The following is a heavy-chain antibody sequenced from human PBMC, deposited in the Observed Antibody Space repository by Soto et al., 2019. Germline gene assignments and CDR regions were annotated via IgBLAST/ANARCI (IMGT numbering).Heavy chain of an antibody. V-gene: IGHV1-18*01. Sequence: ASVKVSCKASGYTFTSYGISWVRQAPGQGLEWMGWISAYNGNTNYAQKLQGRVTMTTDTSTSTAYMELRSLRSGDTAVYYCARYYSDIFTGDGAFDIWAQGKMVTVSS. CDR2: ISAYNGNT. D-gene: IGHD3-9*01. J-gene: IGHJ3*02. CDR1: GYTFTSYG. CDR3: ARYYSDIFTGDGAFDI.